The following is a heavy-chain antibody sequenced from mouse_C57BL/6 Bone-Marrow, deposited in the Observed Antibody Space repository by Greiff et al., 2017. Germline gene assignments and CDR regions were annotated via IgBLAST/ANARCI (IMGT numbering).Heavy chain of an antibody. Sequence: QVHVKQPGAELVRPGTSVKLSCKASGYTFTRYWMHWVKQRPGQGLEWIGVIDPSDSYTTYNQKLKGKATLTVDTSSSTAYMQLSSLTSEDSAVYYCARKSSGGYWGQGTTLTVSS. J-gene: IGHJ2*01. CDR1: GYTFTRYW. D-gene: IGHD1-1*01. V-gene: IGHV1-59*01. CDR2: IDPSDSYT. CDR3: ARKSSGGY.